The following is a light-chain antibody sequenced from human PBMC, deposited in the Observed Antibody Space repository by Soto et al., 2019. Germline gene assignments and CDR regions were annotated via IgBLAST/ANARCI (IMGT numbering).Light chain of an antibody. V-gene: IGKV3-15*01. CDR2: DAS. CDR3: QQYKSWPT. CDR1: QSVSRN. Sequence: EKVMTQSPATLSVSPGERATLSCRASQSVSRNVAWYQQKPGQAPSLLIYDASTRATGIPARFSGSGSGADFTLTINSLQSEDFAVYYCQQYKSWPTFGQGTKVDIK. J-gene: IGKJ1*01.